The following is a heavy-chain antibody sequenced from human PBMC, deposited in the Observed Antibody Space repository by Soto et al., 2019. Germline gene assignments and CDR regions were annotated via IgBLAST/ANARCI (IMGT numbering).Heavy chain of an antibody. Sequence: GGSLRLSCAASGFTFSSYSMNWVRQAPGKGLEWVSSISSSSSYIYYADSVKGRFTISRDNAKNSLYRQMTSLRAEDTAVFYCTRDRGDPPFYFYYYMDVSGKGTTVTXSS. D-gene: IGHD2-21*02. CDR1: GFTFSSYS. CDR3: TRDRGDPPFYFYYYMDV. V-gene: IGHV3-21*01. CDR2: ISSSSSYI. J-gene: IGHJ6*03.